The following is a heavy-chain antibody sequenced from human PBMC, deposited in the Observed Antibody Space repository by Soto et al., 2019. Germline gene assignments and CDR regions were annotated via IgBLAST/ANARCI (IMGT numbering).Heavy chain of an antibody. V-gene: IGHV5-10-1*03. D-gene: IGHD1-7*01. CDR1: GYSFTSYW. CDR2: IDPSDSYT. Sequence: EVQLVQSGAEVKKPGESLRISCKGSGYSFTSYWISWVRQMPGKGLEWMGRIDPSDSYTNYSPSFQGHVTISADKSISTAYLQWSSLKASDTAMYYCARQGPTAGTYYYYYYGMDVWGQGTTVTVSS. J-gene: IGHJ6*02. CDR3: ARQGPTAGTYYYYYYGMDV.